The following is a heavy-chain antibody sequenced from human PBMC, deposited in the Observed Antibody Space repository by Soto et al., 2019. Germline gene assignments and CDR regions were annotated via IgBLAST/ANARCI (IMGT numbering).Heavy chain of an antibody. J-gene: IGHJ4*02. Sequence: ASVKVSCKASGYTFTGYYMHWVRQAPGQGLEWMGWIDPNSGGTNYAQKFQGRVTMTRDTSISTAYMELSRLRSDDTAVYYCARVWALAGTGGDLDYWGQGTLVTVSS. CDR3: ARVWALAGTGGDLDY. CDR1: GYTFTGYY. CDR2: IDPNSGGT. D-gene: IGHD6-19*01. V-gene: IGHV1-2*02.